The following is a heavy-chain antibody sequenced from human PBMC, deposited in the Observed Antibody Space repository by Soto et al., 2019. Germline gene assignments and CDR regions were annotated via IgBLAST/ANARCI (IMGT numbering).Heavy chain of an antibody. CDR1: GFTFSSYW. CDR3: ARRGEACSSTSCYDYYYYGMDV. Sequence: EVQLVESGGGLVQPGGSLRLSCAASGFTFSSYWMHWVRQAPGKGLVWVSRINSDGSSTSYADSVKGRFTISRDNAKNTLYLQMNSRRAEETAVYYCARRGEACSSTSCYDYYYYGMDVWGQGTTVTVSS. V-gene: IGHV3-74*01. J-gene: IGHJ6*02. CDR2: INSDGSST. D-gene: IGHD2-2*01.